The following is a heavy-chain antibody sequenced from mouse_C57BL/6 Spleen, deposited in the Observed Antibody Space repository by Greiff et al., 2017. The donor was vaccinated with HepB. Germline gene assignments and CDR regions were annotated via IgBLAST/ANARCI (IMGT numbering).Heavy chain of an antibody. CDR1: GFSLTSYA. CDR3: ARIGGYDYDVVAWFSY. Sequence: VQRVESGPGLVAPSQSLSITCTVSGFSLTSYAISWVRQPPGKGLEWLGVIWTGGGTNYNSALKSRLSISKDNSKSQVFLKMNSLQTDDTARYYCARIGGYDYDVVAWFSYWGQGTLVTVSA. J-gene: IGHJ3*01. V-gene: IGHV2-9-1*01. D-gene: IGHD2-4*01. CDR2: IWTGGGT.